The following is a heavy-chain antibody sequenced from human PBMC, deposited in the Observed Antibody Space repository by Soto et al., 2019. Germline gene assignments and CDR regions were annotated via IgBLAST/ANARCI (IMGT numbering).Heavy chain of an antibody. D-gene: IGHD6-19*01. CDR1: GFTFDDYA. Sequence: EVQLVESGGGLVQPGRSLRLSCAASGFTFDDYAMHWVRQAPGKGLEWVSGISWNSGSIGYADSVKGRFTISRDNAKNSLYLQMNSLRAEDTALYYCAKGLCGSSGWCPVDYWGQGTLVTVSS. CDR2: ISWNSGSI. CDR3: AKGLCGSSGWCPVDY. J-gene: IGHJ4*02. V-gene: IGHV3-9*01.